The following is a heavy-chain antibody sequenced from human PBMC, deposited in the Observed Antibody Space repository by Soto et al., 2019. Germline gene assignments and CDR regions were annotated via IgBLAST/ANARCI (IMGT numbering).Heavy chain of an antibody. Sequence: EVQLVESGGDLVQPGRSLRLSCAASGFTFDDYAMHWVRQAPGKGLEWVSGISWNSGTIGYADSVKGRFTISRDNAKNSLYLQMNSLRTEDTALYYCAKAPAAYCSSTSCYGDYCDYWGQGTLVSVSS. J-gene: IGHJ4*02. CDR1: GFTFDDYA. V-gene: IGHV3-9*01. CDR2: ISWNSGTI. D-gene: IGHD2-2*01. CDR3: AKAPAAYCSSTSCYGDYCDY.